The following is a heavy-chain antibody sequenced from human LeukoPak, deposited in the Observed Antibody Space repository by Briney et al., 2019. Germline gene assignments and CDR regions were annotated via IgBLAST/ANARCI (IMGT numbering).Heavy chain of an antibody. CDR1: GGTFSSYA. Sequence: GASVKVSCKASGGTFSSYAISWVRQAPGQGLEWMGGIIPIFGTANYAQKFQGRVTITADKSTSTAYMELSSLRSEDTAVYYCARGIRVAAALGYFDYWGQGTLVTVSS. J-gene: IGHJ4*02. CDR3: ARGIRVAAALGYFDY. V-gene: IGHV1-69*06. D-gene: IGHD6-13*01. CDR2: IIPIFGTA.